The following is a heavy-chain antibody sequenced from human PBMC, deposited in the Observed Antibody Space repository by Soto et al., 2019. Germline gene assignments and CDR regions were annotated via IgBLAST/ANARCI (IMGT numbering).Heavy chain of an antibody. J-gene: IGHJ6*02. CDR3: ARLNPTYNWNYYGMDV. D-gene: IGHD1-20*01. CDR2: IYYSGST. V-gene: IGHV4-59*01. Sequence: SETLSLTCTVSGGSISSYYWSWIRQPPGKGLEWIGYIYYSGSTNYNPSLKSRVTISVDTSKNQFSLKLSSVTAADTAVYYCARLNPTYNWNYYGMDVWGQGTTVTVSS. CDR1: GGSISSYY.